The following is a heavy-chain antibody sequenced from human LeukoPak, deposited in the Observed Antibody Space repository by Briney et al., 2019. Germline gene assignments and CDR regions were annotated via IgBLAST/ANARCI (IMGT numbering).Heavy chain of an antibody. CDR3: ARDRKLTAAGFPYYYYYYGMDV. J-gene: IGHJ6*02. V-gene: IGHV4-31*03. D-gene: IGHD6-13*01. CDR2: IYYSGST. CDR1: GGSISSGGYY. Sequence: KPSETLSLTCTVSGGSISSGGYYWSWIRQHPGKGLEWIGYIYYSGSTYYNPSLKSRVTISVDTSKNQFSLKLSSVTAADTAVYYCARDRKLTAAGFPYYYYYYGMDVWGQGTTVTVSS.